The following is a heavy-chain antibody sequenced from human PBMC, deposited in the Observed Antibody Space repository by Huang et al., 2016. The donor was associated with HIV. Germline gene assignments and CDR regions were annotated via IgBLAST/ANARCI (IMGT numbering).Heavy chain of an antibody. CDR3: VIMDDYFDY. CDR1: GFAFSQYD. J-gene: IGHJ4*02. Sequence: VQLVESGGGLVQPGWSLRLSCAASGFAFSQYDVHWVRQSPGKGLEWVSGIGGNSGDIAYAAAVRGRFVISRDNAKKSLYLKMNGLRLEDTALYFCVIMDDYFDYWGQGVLVGVSS. CDR2: IGGNSGDI. D-gene: IGHD2-8*01. V-gene: IGHV3-9*01.